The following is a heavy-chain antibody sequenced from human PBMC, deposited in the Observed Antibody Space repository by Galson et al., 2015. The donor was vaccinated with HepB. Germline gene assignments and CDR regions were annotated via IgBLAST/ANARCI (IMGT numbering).Heavy chain of an antibody. CDR3: ARGNYGMDV. Sequence: SVKVSCKASGGTFSNHVINWVRQAPGQGLEWMGGIIPMFGEPRHAQKFQDRITLSAGASTSTAYMEVTSLQSADTGVYYCARGNYGMDVWGQVTTVIVSS. CDR1: GGTFSNHV. CDR2: IIPMFGEP. J-gene: IGHJ6*02. V-gene: IGHV1-69*13.